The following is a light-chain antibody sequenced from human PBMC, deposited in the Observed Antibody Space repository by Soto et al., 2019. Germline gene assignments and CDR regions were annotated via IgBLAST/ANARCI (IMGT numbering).Light chain of an antibody. Sequence: QAVVTQPASVSGSPGQSITISCTGTSSDVGGYNYVSWYQQHPGKAPKLMIYEVSNRPSGVSNRFSGSKSGNTASLTISGLQAEDEADYYCSSYTSSSTLDVFGGGTKLTVL. CDR3: SSYTSSSTLDV. CDR1: SSDVGGYNY. J-gene: IGLJ2*01. CDR2: EVS. V-gene: IGLV2-14*01.